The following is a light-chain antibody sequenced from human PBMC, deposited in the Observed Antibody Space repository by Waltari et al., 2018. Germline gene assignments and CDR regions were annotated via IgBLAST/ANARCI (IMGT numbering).Light chain of an antibody. CDR3: MQATQLYT. J-gene: IGKJ2*01. V-gene: IGKV3-11*01. CDR2: DTS. CDR1: QSVFNY. Sequence: EIVLTQSPATLSLSAGERATLSCRASQSVFNYLAWYQQKPGQAPRLLIYDTSKRATGIPARFSGSGSGTDFTLTISNLEAEDVGVYYCMQATQLYTFGQGTRLEIK.